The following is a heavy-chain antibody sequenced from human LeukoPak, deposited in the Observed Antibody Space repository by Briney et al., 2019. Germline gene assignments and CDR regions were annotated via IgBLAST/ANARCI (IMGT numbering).Heavy chain of an antibody. CDR1: GYTFTSYY. J-gene: IGHJ5*02. V-gene: IGHV1-46*01. CDR3: AREMTPVGGSPLIWFDP. CDR2: INPSGGST. Sequence: ASVKVSCKASGYTFTSYYMHWVRQAPGQGLEWMGIINPSGGSTSYAQKFQGRVTMTRDTSTSTVYMELSRLRSDDTAVYYCAREMTPVGGSPLIWFDPWGQGTLVTVSS. D-gene: IGHD4-23*01.